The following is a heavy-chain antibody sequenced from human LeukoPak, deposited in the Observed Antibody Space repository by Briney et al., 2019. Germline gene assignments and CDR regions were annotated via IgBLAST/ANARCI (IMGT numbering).Heavy chain of an antibody. CDR1: GGSFSSYY. CDR2: INHSGST. V-gene: IGHV4-34*01. CDR3: ARQTGTDDY. D-gene: IGHD1-1*01. J-gene: IGHJ4*02. Sequence: SETLSLTCAVYGGSFSSYYWSWIRQPPGKGLEWIGEINHSGSTNYNPSLKSRVTISVDTSKNQFSLKLSSVTAADTAVYYCARQTGTDDYWGQGTLVTVSS.